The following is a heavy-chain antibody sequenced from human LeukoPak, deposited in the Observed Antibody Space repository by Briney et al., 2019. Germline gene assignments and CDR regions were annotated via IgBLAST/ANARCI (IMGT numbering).Heavy chain of an antibody. D-gene: IGHD6-25*01. V-gene: IGHV3-48*03. CDR2: ISSSGSTI. Sequence: PGGSLRLSCAASGFTFSSYEMNWVRQAPGKGLEWVSYISSSGSTIYYADSVKGRFTISRDTAKNSLYLQMNSLRAEDTAVYYCARDAANGYDYYGMDVWGQGTTVTVSS. CDR3: ARDAANGYDYYGMDV. J-gene: IGHJ6*02. CDR1: GFTFSSYE.